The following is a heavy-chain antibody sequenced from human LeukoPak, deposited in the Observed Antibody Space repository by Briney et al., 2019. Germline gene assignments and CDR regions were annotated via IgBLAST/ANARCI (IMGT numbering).Heavy chain of an antibody. V-gene: IGHV4-39*01. J-gene: IGHJ4*02. CDR3: ARLMVRGEDFDY. D-gene: IGHD3-10*01. CDR1: GDSISSSSYY. CDR2: IYYSGST. Sequence: PSETLSLTCTVSGDSISSSSYYWGWIRQPPGKGLEWIGSIYYSGSTYYNPSLKSRVTISVDTSKNQFSLKLSSVTAADTAVYYCARLMVRGEDFDYWGQGTLVTVSS.